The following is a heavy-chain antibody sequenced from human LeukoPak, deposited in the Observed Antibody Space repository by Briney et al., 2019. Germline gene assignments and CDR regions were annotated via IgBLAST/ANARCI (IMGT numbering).Heavy chain of an antibody. J-gene: IGHJ4*02. CDR3: ARDPPRAAWVFDY. V-gene: IGHV3-23*01. CDR2: ITSGGGTT. Sequence: PGGSLRSSCAASGFTFSNYAMSWVRQAPGKALGWVSAITSGGGTTYYAGSVKGRFTISRDNSKNTLYLQMNRLRAEDTAVYYCARDPPRAAWVFDYWGQGTLVSVSS. D-gene: IGHD6-25*01. CDR1: GFTFSNYA.